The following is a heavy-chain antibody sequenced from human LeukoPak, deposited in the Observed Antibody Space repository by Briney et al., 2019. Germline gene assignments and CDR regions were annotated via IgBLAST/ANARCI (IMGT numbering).Heavy chain of an antibody. J-gene: IGHJ4*02. V-gene: IGHV3-30-3*01. D-gene: IGHD3-9*01. CDR2: ISYDGSNK. CDR3: ARDAHLDILTGPDY. CDR1: GFTFSSYA. Sequence: PGGSLRLSCAASGFTFSSYAMHWVRQAPGKGLEWVAVISYDGSNKYYADSVKGRFTISRDNSKNTLYLQMNSLRAEDTAVYYCARDAHLDILTGPDYWGQGTLDTVSS.